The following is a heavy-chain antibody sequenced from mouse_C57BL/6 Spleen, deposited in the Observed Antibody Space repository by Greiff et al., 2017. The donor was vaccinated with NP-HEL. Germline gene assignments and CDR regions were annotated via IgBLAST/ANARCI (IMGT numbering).Heavy chain of an antibody. CDR2: IDPETGGT. V-gene: IGHV1-15*01. Sequence: QVQLQQSGAELVRPGASVTLSCKASGYTFTDYEMHWVKQTPVHGLEWIGAIDPETGGTAYNQKFKGTAILTADKSSSTAYMELRSLTSEDSAVYYCTKGEYYFDYWGKGTTLTVSS. CDR1: GYTFTDYE. J-gene: IGHJ2*01. CDR3: TKGEYYFDY.